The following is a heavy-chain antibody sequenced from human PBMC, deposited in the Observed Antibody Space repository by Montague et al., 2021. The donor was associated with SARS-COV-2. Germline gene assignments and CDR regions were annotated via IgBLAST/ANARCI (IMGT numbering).Heavy chain of an antibody. CDR3: ARTSTRMLYPENAFDI. D-gene: IGHD2-15*01. Sequence: CAISGDSVSSNTATRNWIRQAPSRGLEWLGRTYYRSKWYHDYAISLKSRITINPDTSKNKFSLQLSSVAPEDTAVFYCARTSTRMLYPENAFDIWGQGTMVTVSS. CDR1: GDSVSSNTAT. CDR2: TYYRSKWYH. V-gene: IGHV6-1*01. J-gene: IGHJ3*02.